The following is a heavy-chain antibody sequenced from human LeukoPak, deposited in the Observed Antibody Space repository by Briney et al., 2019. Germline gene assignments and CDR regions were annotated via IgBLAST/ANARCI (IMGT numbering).Heavy chain of an antibody. CDR2: INNDGSIT. V-gene: IGHV3-74*01. Sequence: PGGSLRLSCAASEFTISRYWMHWVRQAPGKGLVWVSNINNDGSITTYADSVKGRFTISRDNVKNTLYLQMNSLRADDTAVYYCAKPGGGNYFTHNYFHPWGQGTLVAVSS. CDR3: AKPGGGNYFTHNYFHP. CDR1: EFTISRYW. D-gene: IGHD1-26*01. J-gene: IGHJ5*02.